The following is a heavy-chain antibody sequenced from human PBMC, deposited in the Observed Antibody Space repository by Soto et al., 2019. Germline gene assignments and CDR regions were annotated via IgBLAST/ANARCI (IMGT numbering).Heavy chain of an antibody. CDR3: ATHGISSGWY. V-gene: IGHV2-5*02. J-gene: IGHJ4*02. Sequence: QITLKESGPTLVKPTQTLTLTCTFSGFSLSTSGVGVGWIRQPPGKALEWLALIFWDDDKRYNPSLRSRLTITKDTSKDQVVLTMTNMDPVDKATYYSATHGISSGWYWGQGTLVTVSS. CDR2: IFWDDDK. D-gene: IGHD6-19*01. CDR1: GFSLSTSGVG.